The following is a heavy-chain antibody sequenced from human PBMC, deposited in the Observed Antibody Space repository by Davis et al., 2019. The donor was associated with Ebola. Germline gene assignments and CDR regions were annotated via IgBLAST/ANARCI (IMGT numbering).Heavy chain of an antibody. CDR2: IIGSGDT. D-gene: IGHD3-16*01. V-gene: IGHV3-23*01. Sequence: GESLKISCAASGFTFSPYALSWVRQAPGQGLAWVAGIIGSGDTYYADSVKGRFTISRDNSKNTLYLQMNSLRAEDTAVYYCAKDLRQDGVWDIDYWGQGTLVTVSS. CDR3: AKDLRQDGVWDIDY. J-gene: IGHJ4*02. CDR1: GFTFSPYA.